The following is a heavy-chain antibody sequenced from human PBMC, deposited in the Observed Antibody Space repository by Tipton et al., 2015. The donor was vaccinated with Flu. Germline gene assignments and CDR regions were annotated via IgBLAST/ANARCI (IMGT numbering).Heavy chain of an antibody. CDR3: ARARAPYYYYAMDV. CDR1: DGSIISYY. V-gene: IGHV4-59*01. Sequence: TLSLTCTVSDGSIISYYWSWIRQPPGKGLEWIGYIYNSGTTNFNPSLMSRLTISVDTSKNQFSLKLSSVTAADTAVYFCARARAPYYYYAMDVWGQGTTVTVSS. CDR2: IYNSGTT. J-gene: IGHJ6*02.